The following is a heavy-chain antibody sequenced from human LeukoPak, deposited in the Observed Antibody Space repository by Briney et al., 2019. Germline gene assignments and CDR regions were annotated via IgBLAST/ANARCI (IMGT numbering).Heavy chain of an antibody. Sequence: SETLSLTCTVSGASISSYYWSWIRQPPGKGLEWIGYIYYSGSTNYNPSLKSRVTISMDTSKNQFSLKLNSVTAADTAVYYCARQGYSSGWFYFDYWGQGTLVTVSS. V-gene: IGHV4-59*08. J-gene: IGHJ4*02. CDR1: GASISSYY. D-gene: IGHD6-19*01. CDR3: ARQGYSSGWFYFDY. CDR2: IYYSGST.